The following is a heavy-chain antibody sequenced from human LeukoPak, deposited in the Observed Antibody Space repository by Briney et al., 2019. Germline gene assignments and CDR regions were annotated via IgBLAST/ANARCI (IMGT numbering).Heavy chain of an antibody. CDR1: GFTVSSNY. J-gene: IGHJ4*02. Sequence: GGSLRLSCAASGFTVSSNYMSWVRQAPGKGLEWVSVIYSGGSTYYAGSVKGRFTISRDNSKNTLYLQMNSLRAEDTAVYYCAGITYYYDSSGYYDYWGQGTLVTVSS. CDR2: IYSGGST. CDR3: AGITYYYDSSGYYDY. D-gene: IGHD3-22*01. V-gene: IGHV3-53*01.